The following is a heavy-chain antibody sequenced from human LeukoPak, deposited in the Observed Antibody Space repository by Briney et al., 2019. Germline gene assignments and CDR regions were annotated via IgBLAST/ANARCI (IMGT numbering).Heavy chain of an antibody. V-gene: IGHV3-74*01. CDR2: NNSDGSAT. Sequence: GGSLRLSCAASGFTFSSPWMHWVRQAPGKGLVWVSCNNSDGSATAYADSVKGRFTISRDNAENTLYLQMNSLRAEDTAVYYCARGTAGYHSSYFDYWGQGTLVTVSP. CDR1: GFTFSSPW. J-gene: IGHJ4*02. D-gene: IGHD3-16*02. CDR3: ARGTAGYHSSYFDY.